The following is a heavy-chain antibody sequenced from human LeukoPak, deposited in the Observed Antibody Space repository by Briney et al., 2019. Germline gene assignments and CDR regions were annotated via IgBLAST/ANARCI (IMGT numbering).Heavy chain of an antibody. CDR2: IYSGGSA. CDR3: AREHYGPDY. V-gene: IGHV3-66*01. CDR1: GFTVSSNY. J-gene: IGHJ4*01. D-gene: IGHD4-17*01. Sequence: GGSLRLSCAASGFTVSSNYMSWVRQAPGKGLEWVSVIYSGGSAYNADSVKGRFTISRDNAKSTLYLQMNSLRVEDTAVYYCAREHYGPDYWGHGTLVTVSS.